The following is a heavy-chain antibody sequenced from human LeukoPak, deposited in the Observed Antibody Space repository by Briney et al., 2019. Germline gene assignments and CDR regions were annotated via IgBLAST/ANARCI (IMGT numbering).Heavy chain of an antibody. CDR1: GGSISSGSYY. CDR2: IYTSGST. J-gene: IGHJ3*02. CDR3: AREYSSGYYFPDAFDI. D-gene: IGHD3-22*01. V-gene: IGHV4-61*02. Sequence: SETLSLTCTVSGGSISSGSYYWSWIRQPAGKGLEWIGRIYTSGSTNYNPSLKSRVTISVDTSKNQFSLKLSSVTAADTAVYYCAREYSSGYYFPDAFDIWGQGTMVTVSS.